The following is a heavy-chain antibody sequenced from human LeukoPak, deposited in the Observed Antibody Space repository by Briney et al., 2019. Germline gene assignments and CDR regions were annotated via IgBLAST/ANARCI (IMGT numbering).Heavy chain of an antibody. Sequence: PSETLSLTCTVSGGSISSYYWSWIRQPPGKGLEWIGYIYYSGSTYNNPSLESRVTISVDTSKNQFSLNLSSVTAADTAVYYCARVAEASVFDYWGQGTLVTVSS. CDR1: GGSISSYY. D-gene: IGHD6-13*01. J-gene: IGHJ4*02. CDR2: IYYSGST. CDR3: ARVAEASVFDY. V-gene: IGHV4-59*12.